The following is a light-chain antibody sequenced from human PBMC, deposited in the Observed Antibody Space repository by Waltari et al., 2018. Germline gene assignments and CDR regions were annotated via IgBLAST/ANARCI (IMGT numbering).Light chain of an antibody. CDR2: DVS. CDR1: SSDVGAYNY. V-gene: IGLV2-14*03. J-gene: IGLJ2*01. Sequence: QSALTQPASVSGSPGQSITISCTGTSSDVGAYNYVSWYQQHPGKAPKLMIFDVSNRPSGVSTRCSGSKSGNTASLTISGLQAEDEAGYYCSSYISSSTLELFGGGTSLTVL. CDR3: SSYISSSTLEL.